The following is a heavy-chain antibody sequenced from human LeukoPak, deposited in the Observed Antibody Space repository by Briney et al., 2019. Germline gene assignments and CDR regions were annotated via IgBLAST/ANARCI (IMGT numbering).Heavy chain of an antibody. J-gene: IGHJ4*02. CDR2: ISSSSNTI. V-gene: IGHV3-48*01. Sequence: PGGSLRLSCAASGFTLSSYCKNWVRQAPGKGLEWVSYISSSSNTIYYADSVKGRFTISRDNAKNSLYLQMNSLRAEDTAVYYCARDKASSGWYYFDSWGQGTLVTVSS. CDR3: ARDKASSGWYYFDS. CDR1: GFTLSSYC. D-gene: IGHD6-19*01.